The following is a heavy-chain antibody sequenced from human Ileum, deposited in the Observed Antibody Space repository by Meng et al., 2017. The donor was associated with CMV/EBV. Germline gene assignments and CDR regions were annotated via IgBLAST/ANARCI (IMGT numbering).Heavy chain of an antibody. J-gene: IGHJ4*02. V-gene: IGHV4-61*02. CDR2: RHKNGND. D-gene: IGHD2-21*01. CDR3: AIYYGGVGGRGY. Sequence: QGRLRESGPGLVKPSQTLSLTCSVSGDSISSDNYHWSWIRQPAGKGLEWIGQRHKNGNDNYNASLKSRVTISIDTSKNQFSLTLTSVTAADTAVYYCAIYYGGVGGRGYWPQGTLVTVSS. CDR1: GDSISSDNYH.